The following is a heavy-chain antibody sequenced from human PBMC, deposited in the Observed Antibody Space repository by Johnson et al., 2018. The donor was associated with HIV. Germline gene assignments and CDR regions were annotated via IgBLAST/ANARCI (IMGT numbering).Heavy chain of an antibody. CDR1: GFTFDDYG. CDR3: AREDPREFHGYGGDGFDI. CDR2: MNWNGDST. Sequence: VQLVESGGGLVKPGGSLRLSCAASGFTFDDYGMSWVRQAPGKGLEWVSGMNWNGDSTGYGDFVKGRFTISRDNAKNALYLQMNSLRAEDTALYYCAREDPREFHGYGGDGFDIWGQGTMVTVAS. J-gene: IGHJ3*02. V-gene: IGHV3-20*04. D-gene: IGHD3-16*01.